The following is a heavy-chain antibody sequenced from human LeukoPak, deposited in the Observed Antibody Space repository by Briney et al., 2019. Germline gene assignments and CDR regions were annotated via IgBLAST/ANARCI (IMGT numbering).Heavy chain of an antibody. J-gene: IGHJ4*02. V-gene: IGHV1-2*02. CDR1: GYTFTGYY. CDR3: ARAPGPFGSFDY. D-gene: IGHD3-10*01. CDR2: INPNSGGT. Sequence: ASVKVSCKASGYTFTGYYMHWVRQAPGQGLEWMGWINPNSGGTNYAQKFQGRVTMTRDTSISTAYMELSRLRSDDTAVYYCARAPGPFGSFDYWGQGTLVTVSS.